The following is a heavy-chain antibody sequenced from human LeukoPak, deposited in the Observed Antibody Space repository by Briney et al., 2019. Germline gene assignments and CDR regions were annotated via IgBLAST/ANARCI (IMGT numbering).Heavy chain of an antibody. J-gene: IGHJ4*02. D-gene: IGHD6-13*01. CDR1: GFTFSDYY. CDR2: ISSSGGTI. CDR3: ARRWSSSLNHYFDY. Sequence: PGGSLRLSCAASGFTFSDYYMSWIRQAPGKGLEWVSYISSSGGTIYYADSVKGRFTISRDNAKNSLYLQMNSLRAEDTAVYYCARRWSSSLNHYFDYWGQGTLVTVSS. V-gene: IGHV3-11*04.